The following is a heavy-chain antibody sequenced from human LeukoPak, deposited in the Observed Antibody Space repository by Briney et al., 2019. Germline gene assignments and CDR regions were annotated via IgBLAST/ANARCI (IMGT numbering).Heavy chain of an antibody. J-gene: IGHJ2*01. Sequence: GGSLRLSCAASGFMFSDYGMHWVRQAPGKGLEWVAVISNDGSIIYYAGSVKGRFTISRDNSKNTLHLQMNSLRPDDTAVYYCAKDGPYCGGITCYFRYFDLWGRGTLVTVSS. CDR2: ISNDGSII. V-gene: IGHV3-30*18. CDR1: GFMFSDYG. D-gene: IGHD2-21*01. CDR3: AKDGPYCGGITCYFRYFDL.